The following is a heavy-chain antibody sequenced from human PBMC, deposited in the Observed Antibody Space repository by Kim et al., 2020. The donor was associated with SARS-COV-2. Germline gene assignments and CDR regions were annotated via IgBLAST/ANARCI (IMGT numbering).Heavy chain of an antibody. J-gene: IGHJ4*02. CDR1: GGSISSSSYY. D-gene: IGHD3-3*01. Sequence: SETLSLTCTVSGGSISSSSYYWGWIRQPPGKGLEWIGSIYYSGSTYYNPSLKSRVTISVDTSKNQFSLKLSSVTAADTAVYYCARQGIRFLEWLAEFDYWGQGTLVTVSS. V-gene: IGHV4-39*01. CDR2: IYYSGST. CDR3: ARQGIRFLEWLAEFDY.